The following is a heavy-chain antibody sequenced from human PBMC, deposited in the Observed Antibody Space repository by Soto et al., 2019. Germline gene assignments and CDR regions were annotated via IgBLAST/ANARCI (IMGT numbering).Heavy chain of an antibody. Sequence: SETLSLTCSVSGGTINSGDYFWSWIRHPPGKGLEWIGSIFYTGSTYYSPSLKSRASMSMDTSKNRFSLRLRSLTAADTAVYFCARVKATLYRHYYFDYWGQGTPVTVSA. V-gene: IGHV4-30-4*01. CDR3: ARVKATLYRHYYFDY. CDR1: GGTINSGDYF. J-gene: IGHJ4*02. CDR2: IFYTGST. D-gene: IGHD5-12*01.